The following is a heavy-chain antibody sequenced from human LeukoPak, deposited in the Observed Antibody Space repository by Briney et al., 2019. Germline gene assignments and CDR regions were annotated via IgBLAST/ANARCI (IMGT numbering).Heavy chain of an antibody. CDR3: ARGAAGGDFDY. V-gene: IGHV3-48*03. CDR1: GXTFSTYE. D-gene: IGHD6-13*01. Sequence: GGSLRLSCAASGXTFSTYEMDWVRQAPGKELEWVLYISSRGSSIYYAGSVKGRFTISRDNAKNSLYLQMSSLRVEDTAVYYCARGAAGGDFDYWGQGTLVTVSS. J-gene: IGHJ4*02. CDR2: ISSRGSSI.